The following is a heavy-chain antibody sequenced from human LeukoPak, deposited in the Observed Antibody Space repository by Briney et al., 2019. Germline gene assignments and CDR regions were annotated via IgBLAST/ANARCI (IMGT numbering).Heavy chain of an antibody. CDR1: GYTFTGYY. CDR3: AREIVVVVAVLNWFDP. J-gene: IGHJ5*02. CDR2: INPNSGGT. D-gene: IGHD2-15*01. Sequence: ASVKVSCKASGYTFTGYYMHWVRQAPGQGLEWMGWINPNSGGTNYARKFQGRVTMTRGTSISTAYMELSRLRSDDTAVYYCAREIVVVVAVLNWFDPWGQGTLVTVSS. V-gene: IGHV1-2*02.